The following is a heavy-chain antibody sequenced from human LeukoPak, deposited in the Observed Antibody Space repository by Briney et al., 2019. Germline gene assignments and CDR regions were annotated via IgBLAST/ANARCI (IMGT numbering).Heavy chain of an antibody. Sequence: SETLSLTCTVSGGSISSSSYYWGWIRQPPGKGLEWIGSIYYSGSTYYNPSLKSRVTISVDTSKNQFSLKLSSVTAADTAVYYCARDTYYYDSSGYYYLNYVVDYWGQGTLVTVSS. V-gene: IGHV4-39*07. CDR1: GGSISSSSYY. J-gene: IGHJ4*02. D-gene: IGHD3-22*01. CDR3: ARDTYYYDSSGYYYLNYVVDY. CDR2: IYYSGST.